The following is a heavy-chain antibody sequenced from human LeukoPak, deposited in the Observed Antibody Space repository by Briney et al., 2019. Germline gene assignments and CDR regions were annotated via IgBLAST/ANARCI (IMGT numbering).Heavy chain of an antibody. V-gene: IGHV3-7*01. J-gene: IGHJ6*03. CDR2: IKEDGSEK. D-gene: IGHD5-12*01. Sequence: GGSLRLSCVASGFSFSTFWMSSVRQAPGKGLEWVANIKEDGSEKYCVDCVKGRFTVSRDNAKNSLYLQMNSLRAEDTAVYYCARELGGYAHYYYYMDVWGKGTTVTVSS. CDR3: ARELGGYAHYYYYMDV. CDR1: GFSFSTFW.